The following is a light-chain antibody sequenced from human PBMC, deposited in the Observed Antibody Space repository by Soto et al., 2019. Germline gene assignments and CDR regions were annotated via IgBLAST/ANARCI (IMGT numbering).Light chain of an antibody. CDR1: QCIPTY. Sequence: DIQMTQSPSALSASVGDRVAITCRARQCIPTYLNWYQQKPGKAPKLLIYDASTLESGVPSRFTGRGSGTDFTLTVSSLQLEDCATYYCQQSYDYPLTFGGGTKVEIK. CDR3: QQSYDYPLT. V-gene: IGKV1-39*01. J-gene: IGKJ4*01. CDR2: DAS.